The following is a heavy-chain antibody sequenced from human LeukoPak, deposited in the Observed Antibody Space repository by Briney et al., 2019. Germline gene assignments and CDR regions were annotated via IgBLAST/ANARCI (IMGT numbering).Heavy chain of an antibody. D-gene: IGHD2-2*01. J-gene: IGHJ4*02. CDR2: INPNDGDT. CDR3: ARANFLYCSSSTCLFDY. V-gene: IGHV1-2*02. Sequence: ASVKLSCKASGYTFTDYYMHWVRQAPGQGFEWMGWINPNDGDTNYAQKFQGRVTMTRDTSISTAHMEVSRLRPDDTAVYYCARANFLYCSSSTCLFDYWGQGTLVTVSS. CDR1: GYTFTDYY.